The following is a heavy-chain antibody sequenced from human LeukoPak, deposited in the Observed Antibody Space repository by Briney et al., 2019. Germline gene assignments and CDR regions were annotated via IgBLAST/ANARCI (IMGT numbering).Heavy chain of an antibody. CDR1: GYTFTGYY. CDR2: ITPILGTA. V-gene: IGHV1-69*10. J-gene: IGHJ3*02. Sequence: ASVKVSCKASGYTFTGYYMHWVRQAPGQGLEWMGEITPILGTANYAQKFQGRVTINADQSTSTAYMELSSLRSEDTAVYYCARSLIDYGGSYDAFDIWGQGTMVTISS. D-gene: IGHD4-23*01. CDR3: ARSLIDYGGSYDAFDI.